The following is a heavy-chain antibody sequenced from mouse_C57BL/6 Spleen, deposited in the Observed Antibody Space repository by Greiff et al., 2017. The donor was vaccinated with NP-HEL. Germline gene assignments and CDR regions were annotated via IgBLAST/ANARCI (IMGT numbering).Heavy chain of an antibody. CDR3: ARQGITTVVATGGYFDY. D-gene: IGHD1-1*01. J-gene: IGHJ2*01. V-gene: IGHV5-6*01. CDR1: GFTFSSYG. Sequence: EVQRVESGGDLVKPGGSLKLSCAASGFTFSSYGMSWVRQTPDKRLEWVATISSGGSYTYYPDSVKGRFTISRDNAKNTLYLQMSSLKSEDTAMYYCARQGITTVVATGGYFDYWGQGTTLTVSS. CDR2: ISSGGSYT.